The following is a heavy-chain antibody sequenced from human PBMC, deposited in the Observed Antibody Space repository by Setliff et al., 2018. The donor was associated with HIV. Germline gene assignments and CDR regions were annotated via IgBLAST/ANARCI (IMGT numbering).Heavy chain of an antibody. V-gene: IGHV3-7*03. CDR1: GFTFSRYS. CDR2: IKADGSEK. Sequence: PGGSLRLSCVASGFTFSRYSMNWVRQAPGKGLEWVANIKADGSEKYYVDSVKGRFTISRDNAKKSLFLQMNSLRAEDTAVYYCARGHYSSASGWGQGTLVTVSS. D-gene: IGHD6-6*01. J-gene: IGHJ4*02. CDR3: ARGHYSSASG.